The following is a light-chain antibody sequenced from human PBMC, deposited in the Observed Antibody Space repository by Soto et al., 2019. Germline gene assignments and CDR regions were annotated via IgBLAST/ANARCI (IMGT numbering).Light chain of an antibody. CDR2: EVS. CDR3: CSYAGSSTLFV. J-gene: IGLJ1*01. V-gene: IGLV2-23*02. CDR1: SSDVGSYNL. Sequence: QSALTQPASVSGSPGQSITISCTGTSSDVGSYNLVSWYQQHPGKAPKLMIYEVSKRPSGVSNRFSGAKSGNTAALTLSGLQADDEADYYCCSYAGSSTLFVFGTGTKVTVL.